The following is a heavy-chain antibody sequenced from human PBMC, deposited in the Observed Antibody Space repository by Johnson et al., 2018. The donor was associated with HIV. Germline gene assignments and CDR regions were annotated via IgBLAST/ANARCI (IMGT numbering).Heavy chain of an antibody. V-gene: IGHV3-23*01. CDR2: ISGSGGST. J-gene: IGHJ3*02. CDR1: GFTFSSYA. CDR3: ARDPFWLKAFDI. Sequence: VQLLESGGGLVQPGGSLRLSCAASGFTFSSYAMSWVRQAPGKGLAWVSAISGSGGSTYYADSVKGRFTISRENSKNPLYLQMNSLGAEDTAVYYCARDPFWLKAFDIWGQGTMVTVSS. D-gene: IGHD3-22*01.